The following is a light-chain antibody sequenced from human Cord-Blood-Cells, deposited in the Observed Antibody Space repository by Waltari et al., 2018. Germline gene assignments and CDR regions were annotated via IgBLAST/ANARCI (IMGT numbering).Light chain of an antibody. J-gene: IGLJ3*02. CDR1: SSDVGGYNY. CDR3: SSYTSSSTLV. CDR2: DVI. Sequence: QSALTQPASVSGSPGQSLTISCTGTSSDVGGYNYVSWYQQHPGKAPKLMIYDVINRPSGVSNRFSGSKSGNTASLTISGLQAEDEAYYYCSSYTSSSTLVFGGGTKLTVL. V-gene: IGLV2-14*03.